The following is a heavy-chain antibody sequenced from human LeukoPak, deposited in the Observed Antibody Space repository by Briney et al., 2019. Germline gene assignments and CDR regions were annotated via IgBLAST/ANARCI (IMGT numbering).Heavy chain of an antibody. CDR1: GGSISSGGYY. CDR3: ARAYDSSGYPYFDY. CDR2: IYYSGST. D-gene: IGHD3-22*01. Sequence: SETLSLTCTVSGGSISSGGYYWSWIRQHPGKGLEWIGYIYYSGSTYYNPSLKSRVTISVDTSKNQFSLKLSSVTAADTAVYYCARAYDSSGYPYFDYWGQGTLVTVSS. V-gene: IGHV4-31*03. J-gene: IGHJ4*02.